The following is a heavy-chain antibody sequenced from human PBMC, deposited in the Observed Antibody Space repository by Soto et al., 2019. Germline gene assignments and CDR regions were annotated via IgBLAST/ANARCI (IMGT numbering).Heavy chain of an antibody. D-gene: IGHD1-26*01. CDR1: GFSLTRSEVG. CDR3: AQSKWELLRAFEV. V-gene: IGHV2-5*02. J-gene: IGHJ3*01. CDR2: IYGDDEK. Sequence: QITLKESGPTLVKPTQTLTLTCTFAGFSLTRSEVGXGWXXQPPGKALEWLALIYGDDEKLYSPSLKTRLTXXRHTSENXXXXXXXXXXPVDTATYYCAQSKWELLRAFEVWGQGTMVTVSS.